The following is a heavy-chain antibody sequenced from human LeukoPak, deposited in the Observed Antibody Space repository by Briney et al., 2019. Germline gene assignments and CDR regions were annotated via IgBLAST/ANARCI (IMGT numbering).Heavy chain of an antibody. V-gene: IGHV3-30*04. D-gene: IGHD2-15*01. J-gene: IGHJ4*02. Sequence: GGSLRLSCAASGFTFSNYAMHWVRQAPGKGLEWVAVISYDAKYKYYADSLKGRFTISRDNSNNTLYLQISSLGSDDTAVYYCARGRVVPATRLDYWGRGTLVSVAS. CDR3: ARGRVVPATRLDY. CDR1: GFTFSNYA. CDR2: ISYDAKYK.